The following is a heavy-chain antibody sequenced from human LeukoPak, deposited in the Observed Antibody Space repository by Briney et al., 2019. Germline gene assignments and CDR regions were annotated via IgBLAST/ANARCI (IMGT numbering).Heavy chain of an antibody. J-gene: IGHJ4*02. CDR3: ATSLPPIVATNPTGY. D-gene: IGHD5-12*01. CDR2: FDPEDGET. CDR1: GYTLTELS. Sequence: ASVKVSCRVSGYTLTELSMHWVRQAPGKGLEWMGGFDPEDGETIYAQKFQGRVTMTEDTSTDTAYMELSSLRSEDTAVYYCATSLPPIVATNPTGYWGQGTLVTVSS. V-gene: IGHV1-24*01.